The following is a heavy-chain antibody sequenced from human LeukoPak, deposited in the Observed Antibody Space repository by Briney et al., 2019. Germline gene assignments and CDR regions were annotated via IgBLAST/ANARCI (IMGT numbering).Heavy chain of an antibody. D-gene: IGHD3-22*01. V-gene: IGHV3-30-3*01. J-gene: IGHJ4*02. CDR2: ISYDGSNK. CDR3: ARGRRFGGYYYDSSGYTD. CDR1: GFTFSSYA. Sequence: GGCLRLSCAACGFTFSSYAMHWVRQAPGKGLEGVAVISYDGSNKYYADSVKGRFTTSRDNSKNTLYLQMNSLRAEDTAVYYCARGRRFGGYYYDSSGYTDWGQGTLVTVSS.